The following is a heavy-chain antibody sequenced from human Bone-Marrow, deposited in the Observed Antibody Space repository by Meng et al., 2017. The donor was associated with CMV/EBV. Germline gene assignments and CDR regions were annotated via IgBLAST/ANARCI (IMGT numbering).Heavy chain of an antibody. D-gene: IGHD2/OR15-2a*01. CDR2: IYPGDSDT. J-gene: IGHJ6*01. V-gene: IGHV5-51*01. Sequence: GESLKISCKGSGYSFTSYWIGWVRQMPGKGLEWMGIIYPGDSDTRYSPSYQGQVNITADKSISTAYLQWSSLKASDTAMYYCARRNPFLSYGMAFWGQGPTVTCSS. CDR1: GYSFTSYW. CDR3: ARRNPFLSYGMAF.